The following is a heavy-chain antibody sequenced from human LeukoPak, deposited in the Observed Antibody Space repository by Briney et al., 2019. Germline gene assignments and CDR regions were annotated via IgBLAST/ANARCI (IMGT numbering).Heavy chain of an antibody. J-gene: IGHJ5*02. CDR2: ISYDGSNK. V-gene: IGHV3-30-3*01. D-gene: IGHD5-18*01. CDR1: GFTFSSYA. Sequence: GGSLRLSCAASGFTFSSYAMHWVRQAPGKGLEWVAVISYDGSNKYYADSVKGRFTISRDNSKNTLYLQMNSLRAEDTAVYYCARDPGSGSSSNWFDPWGQGTLVTVSS. CDR3: ARDPGSGSSSNWFDP.